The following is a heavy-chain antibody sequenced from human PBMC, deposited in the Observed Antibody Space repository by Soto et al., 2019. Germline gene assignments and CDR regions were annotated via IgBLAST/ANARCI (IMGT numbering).Heavy chain of an antibody. CDR2: IWYDGSNK. V-gene: IGHV3-33*01. CDR3: ARDNVLMVYAGFDP. D-gene: IGHD2-8*01. Sequence: QVQLVESGGGVVQPGRSLRLSCAASGFTCSSYGMHWVRQAPGKGLEWVAVIWYDGSNKYYADSVKGRFTISRDNSKNTLYLQMNSLRAEDTAVYYCARDNVLMVYAGFDPWGQGTLVTVSS. J-gene: IGHJ5*02. CDR1: GFTCSSYG.